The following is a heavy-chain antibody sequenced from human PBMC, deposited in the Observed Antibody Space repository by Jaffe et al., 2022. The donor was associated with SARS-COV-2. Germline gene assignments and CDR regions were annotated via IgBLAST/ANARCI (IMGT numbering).Heavy chain of an antibody. V-gene: IGHV4-30-4*01. D-gene: IGHD3-3*01. CDR3: ARVGTKPRARLLTKEARPDAIDY. Sequence: QVQLQESGPGLVKPSQTLSLTCTVSGGSISSGDYYWSWIRQPPGKGLEWIGYIYYSGSTYYNPSLKSRVTISVDTSKNQFSLKLSSVTAADTAVYYCARVGTKPRARLLTKEARPDAIDYWGQGTLVTVSS. CDR1: GGSISSGDYY. J-gene: IGHJ4*02. CDR2: IYYSGST.